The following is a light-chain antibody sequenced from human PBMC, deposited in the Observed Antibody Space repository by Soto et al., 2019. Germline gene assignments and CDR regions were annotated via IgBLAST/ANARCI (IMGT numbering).Light chain of an antibody. CDR2: SAS. J-gene: IGKJ5*01. Sequence: AIRMTQSPSSFSASTGDRVTFTCRASQAIGGYLAWYQQKPGKAPNLLIFSASTLQTGVPSRFSGSGSGTEFTLTVSRLQSEDFATYYCQQYHTYPATFGQGTRLEIE. V-gene: IGKV1-8*01. CDR1: QAIGGY. CDR3: QQYHTYPAT.